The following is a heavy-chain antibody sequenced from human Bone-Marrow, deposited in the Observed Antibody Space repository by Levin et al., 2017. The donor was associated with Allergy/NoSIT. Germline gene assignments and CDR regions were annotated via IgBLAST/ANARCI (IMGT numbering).Heavy chain of an antibody. CDR3: ARVGIVVVPAVHPRPLNYYYYGMDV. J-gene: IGHJ6*02. CDR1: GYSISSGYY. Sequence: PSETLSLTCAVSGYSISSGYYWGWIRQPPGKGLEWIGSIYHSGSTYYNPSLKSRVTISVDTSKNQFSLKLSSVTAADTAVYYCARVGIVVVPAVHPRPLNYYYYGMDVWGQGTTVTVSS. D-gene: IGHD2-2*01. V-gene: IGHV4-38-2*01. CDR2: IYHSGST.